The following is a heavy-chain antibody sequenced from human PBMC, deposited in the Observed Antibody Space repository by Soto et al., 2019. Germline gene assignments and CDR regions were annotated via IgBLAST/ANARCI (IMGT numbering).Heavy chain of an antibody. CDR2: INHSGST. Sequence: SETLSLTYAVYGGSFSGYYWSWIRQPPGKGLEWIGEINHSGSTNYNPSLKSRVTISVDTSKNQFSLKLSSVTAADTAVYYCARPTRQWLGLRYYYGMDVWGQGTTVTVSS. J-gene: IGHJ6*02. CDR3: ARPTRQWLGLRYYYGMDV. CDR1: GGSFSGYY. V-gene: IGHV4-34*01. D-gene: IGHD6-19*01.